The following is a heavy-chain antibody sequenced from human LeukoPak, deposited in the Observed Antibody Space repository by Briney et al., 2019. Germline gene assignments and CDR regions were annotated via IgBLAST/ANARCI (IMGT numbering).Heavy chain of an antibody. CDR3: TKDPNGDYVGAFDP. V-gene: IGHV3-23*01. J-gene: IGHJ5*02. CDR1: GFTFSTFA. CDR2: ITGTHYTT. Sequence: PGGSLRLSCAASGFTFSTFAMTWVRQAPGKGLEWVSSITGTHYTTYNTDSVKGRFTISRDNSKNTLYLQMSSLRADDTAVYYCTKDPNGDYVGAFDPWGQGTLVTVSS. D-gene: IGHD4-17*01.